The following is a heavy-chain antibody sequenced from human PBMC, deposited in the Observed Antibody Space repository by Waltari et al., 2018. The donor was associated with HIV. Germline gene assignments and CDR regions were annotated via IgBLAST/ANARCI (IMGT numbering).Heavy chain of an antibody. CDR2: INSDGSST. J-gene: IGHJ6*02. D-gene: IGHD3-3*01. V-gene: IGHV3-74*01. CDR3: ARSWAGAGVFWSGYLFDV. CDR1: GFTFSSYW. Sequence: EVQLVESGGGLVQPGGSLRPSCAASGFTFSSYWMHWVRQAPGKGLVWVSRINSDGSSTSYADSVKGRFTISRDNAKNTLYLQMNSLRAEDTAVYYCARSWAGAGVFWSGYLFDVWGQGTTVTVSS.